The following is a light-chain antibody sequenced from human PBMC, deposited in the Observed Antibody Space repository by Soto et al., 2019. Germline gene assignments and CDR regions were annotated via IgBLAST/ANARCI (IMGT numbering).Light chain of an antibody. CDR1: SDYNNYK. V-gene: IGLV9-49*01. CDR2: VGTGGIVG. J-gene: IGLJ1*01. Sequence: QAVVTQPPSASASLGASVTLTCTLSSDYNNYKVDWYQQRPGKGPRFVMRVGTGGIVGSKGDGIPDRFSVLGSGQNRYLTINNLQEEDESDYHCGADHGSGTNVVYVFGTGTKVTVL. CDR3: GADHGSGTNVVYV.